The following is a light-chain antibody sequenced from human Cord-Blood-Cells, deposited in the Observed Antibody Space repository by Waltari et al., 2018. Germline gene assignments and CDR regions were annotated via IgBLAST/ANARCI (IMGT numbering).Light chain of an antibody. Sequence: QSDLTQPASVSGSPGQSITISCTGTSSDVGGYNYASWYQQHPGKAPKLMIYDVSNRPSGVSNRFSGSKSGNTASLTISGLQAEDEADYYCSSYTSSSTRVFGTGTKVTVL. J-gene: IGLJ1*01. CDR3: SSYTSSSTRV. V-gene: IGLV2-14*01. CDR1: SSDVGGYNY. CDR2: DVS.